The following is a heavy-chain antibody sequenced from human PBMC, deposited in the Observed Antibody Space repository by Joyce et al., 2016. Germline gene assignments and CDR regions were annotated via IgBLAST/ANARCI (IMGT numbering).Heavy chain of an antibody. CDR3: ARYSSGWTIFDS. V-gene: IGHV2-5*02. CDR1: GFSLSTSAVG. J-gene: IGHJ4*02. D-gene: IGHD6-19*01. Sequence: QITLKESGPTLVQPTQTLPLTCTVSGFSLSTSAVGVGWIRQPPGKALEWLALIYWDDDKRDTPSLKNRLTIAKDTSKNQVVLTVTNLEAVDTATYFCARYSSGWTIFDSWGQGTLVIVSS. CDR2: IYWDDDK.